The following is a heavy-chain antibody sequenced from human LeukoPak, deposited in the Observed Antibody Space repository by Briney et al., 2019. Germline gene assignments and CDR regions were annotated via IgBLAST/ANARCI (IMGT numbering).Heavy chain of an antibody. Sequence: GGSLGLSCAASGFTFSSYEMNWVRQAPGKGLEWVSYISSSGSTRYYADSVKGRFTISRDNAKNSLYLQMSSLRAEDTAVYYCARVTMGADFDYWGQGTLITVSS. CDR1: GFTFSSYE. J-gene: IGHJ4*02. CDR3: ARVTMGADFDY. V-gene: IGHV3-48*03. D-gene: IGHD1-26*01. CDR2: ISSSGSTR.